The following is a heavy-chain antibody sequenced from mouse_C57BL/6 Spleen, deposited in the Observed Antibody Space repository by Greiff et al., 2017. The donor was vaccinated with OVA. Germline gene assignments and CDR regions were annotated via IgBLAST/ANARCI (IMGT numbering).Heavy chain of an antibody. CDR3: ARQRDFYGRSYFDY. Sequence: QVQLKESGPELVKPGASVKISCKASGYAFSSSWMNWVKQRPGKGLEWIGRIYPGDGDTNYNGQFKGKATLTADKSSSTAYMQLSSLTSGDSAVYFCARQRDFYGRSYFDYWGQGTTLTGSS. J-gene: IGHJ2*01. D-gene: IGHD1-1*01. CDR2: IYPGDGDT. V-gene: IGHV1-82*01. CDR1: GYAFSSSW.